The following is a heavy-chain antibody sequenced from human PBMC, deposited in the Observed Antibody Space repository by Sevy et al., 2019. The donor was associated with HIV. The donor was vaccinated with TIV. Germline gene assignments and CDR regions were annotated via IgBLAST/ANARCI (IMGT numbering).Heavy chain of an antibody. Sequence: ASVKVSCKVSGSALTELAMHWVRQAPGKGLEWMATFDPEDGETFYAQKFQGRVTMTEDTSTDTAYLELVSLRSEDTAVYYCATTKDYYEGSGDPFDGWGQGTLVTVSS. J-gene: IGHJ4*02. CDR1: GSALTELA. CDR3: ATTKDYYEGSGDPFDG. D-gene: IGHD3-22*01. V-gene: IGHV1-24*01. CDR2: FDPEDGET.